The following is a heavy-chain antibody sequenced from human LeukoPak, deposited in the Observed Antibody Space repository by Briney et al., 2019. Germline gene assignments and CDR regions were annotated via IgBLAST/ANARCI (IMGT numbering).Heavy chain of an antibody. Sequence: SETLSLTCTVSGGSISSYYWSWIRQPPGKGLEWIGYIYYSGSSNYNPSLKSRVTISVDTSKNQFSLKLSSVTAADTAVYYCATCGGDCYGVAFDIWGQGTMVTVSS. V-gene: IGHV4-59*01. CDR3: ATCGGDCYGVAFDI. J-gene: IGHJ3*02. CDR1: GGSISSYY. CDR2: IYYSGSS. D-gene: IGHD2-21*01.